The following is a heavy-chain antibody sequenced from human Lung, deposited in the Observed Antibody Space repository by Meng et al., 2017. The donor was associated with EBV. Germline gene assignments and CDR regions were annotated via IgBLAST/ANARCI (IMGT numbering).Heavy chain of an antibody. CDR2: MYYSGST. CDR1: WCSSSSSNW. D-gene: IGHD3-22*01. Sequence: ESGAGMVKQLGTMFIPWAVRWCSSSSSNWWSWVRQPPGKGLDWIGEMYYSGSTNYNPSLKSRVHISVDKSKIQLSLKLTSVTAADTAVYYCARGIYYYESYGYYPNYFDYWGQGTLVTVSS. CDR3: ARGIYYYESYGYYPNYFDY. V-gene: IGHV4-4*02. J-gene: IGHJ4*02.